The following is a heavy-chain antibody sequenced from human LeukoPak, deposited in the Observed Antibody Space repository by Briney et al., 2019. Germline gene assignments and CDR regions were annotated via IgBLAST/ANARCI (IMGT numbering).Heavy chain of an antibody. Sequence: RASVKVSCKVSGYNLTELSMHWVRQAPGKGREWMGGFDPGDGAMVYAQRFQGRVTMTEDTSTDTVYMELSSLKSEDTAVYYSAAGGFYDLLPYWGQGTLVTVSS. D-gene: IGHD3-9*01. CDR2: FDPGDGAM. CDR3: AAGGFYDLLPY. V-gene: IGHV1-24*01. J-gene: IGHJ4*02. CDR1: GYNLTELS.